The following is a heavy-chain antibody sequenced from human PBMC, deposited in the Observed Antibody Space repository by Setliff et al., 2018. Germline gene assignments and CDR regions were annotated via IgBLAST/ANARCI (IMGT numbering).Heavy chain of an antibody. J-gene: IGHJ5*01. V-gene: IGHV3-15*01. CDR2: IKSSIEGATS. CDR3: TTGPRDSRNYLNWLGS. D-gene: IGHD4-4*01. CDR1: GITFKNAW. Sequence: GGSLRLSCSVSGITFKNAWMTWVRQAPGKGPQWVGRIKSSIEGATSDYGAPARGRFTISRDDSKNMIHLQMNNLKSEDTGFYYCTTGPRDSRNYLNWLGSWGQGTLVTVSS.